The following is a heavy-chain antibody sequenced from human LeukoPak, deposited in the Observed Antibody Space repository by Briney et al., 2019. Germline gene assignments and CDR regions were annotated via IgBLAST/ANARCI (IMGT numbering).Heavy chain of an antibody. V-gene: IGHV3-7*01. CDR1: GFTFSSYW. J-gene: IGHJ4*02. CDR3: ARHVVGVGFDY. CDR2: IKLDGSEK. Sequence: PGGSLRLSCAASGFTFSSYWMSWVRQAPGKGLEWVANIKLDGSEKYYVDSVKGRFTISRDNAKKSLYLQMNSLRAEDTAVYYCARHVVGVGFDYWGQGTLATVSS. D-gene: IGHD3-22*01.